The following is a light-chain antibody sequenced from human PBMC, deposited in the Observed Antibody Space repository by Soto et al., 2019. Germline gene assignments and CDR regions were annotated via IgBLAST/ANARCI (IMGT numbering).Light chain of an antibody. CDR3: SSNAGSNNLV. CDR2: EVT. CDR1: SSDLGGYNY. V-gene: IGLV2-8*01. Sequence: QSVLTQPPSASGSPGQSVTISCTGTSSDLGGYNYVSWYQQHPGKAPKLMIYEVTERPSGVPDRFSGSKSGNTASLTVSGLQAEDEADYYCSSNAGSNNLVFGGGTKLTVL. J-gene: IGLJ2*01.